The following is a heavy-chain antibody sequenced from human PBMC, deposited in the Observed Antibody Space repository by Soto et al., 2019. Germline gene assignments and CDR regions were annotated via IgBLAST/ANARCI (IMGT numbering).Heavy chain of an antibody. CDR1: GFTFSSYG. CDR3: ARATTVTNPGGI. D-gene: IGHD4-4*01. Sequence: QVQLVESGGGVVQPGRSLRLSCAASGFTFSSYGMHWVRQAPGKGLEWVAVIWYDGSNKYYADSVKGRFTISRDNSKNTLYLQMNSLRAEDTAVYYCARATTVTNPGGIWGQGTLVTVSS. V-gene: IGHV3-33*01. J-gene: IGHJ4*02. CDR2: IWYDGSNK.